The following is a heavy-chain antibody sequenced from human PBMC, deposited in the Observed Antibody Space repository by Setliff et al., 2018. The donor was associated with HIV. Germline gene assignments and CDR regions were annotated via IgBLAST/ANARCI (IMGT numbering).Heavy chain of an antibody. D-gene: IGHD1-26*01. J-gene: IGHJ3*02. CDR1: GYTFTNYA. Sequence: ASVKVSCKTSGYTFTNYALNWVRQAPGQGLEWMGRINPNSGGTNYAQKSQGRVTMTRDTSISTAYMELSRLRSDDTAVYFCARGTRVGANDAFDIWGQGTMVTVSS. CDR3: ARGTRVGANDAFDI. CDR2: INPNSGGT. V-gene: IGHV1-2*06.